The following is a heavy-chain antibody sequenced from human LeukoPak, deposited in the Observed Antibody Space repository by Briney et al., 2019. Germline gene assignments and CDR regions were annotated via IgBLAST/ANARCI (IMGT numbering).Heavy chain of an antibody. V-gene: IGHV3-20*04. CDR1: GLNFRDYG. Sequence: GGSLRLSCSGSGLNFRDYGLSWVRHAPGKGLEWVSGINWGGENTAYADSVKGRFTISRDNADNAVYLQMDSLRVEDTALYYCARDLSATWYSLAYWGRGTLVTVSS. D-gene: IGHD2-15*01. J-gene: IGHJ4*02. CDR2: INWGGENT. CDR3: ARDLSATWYSLAY.